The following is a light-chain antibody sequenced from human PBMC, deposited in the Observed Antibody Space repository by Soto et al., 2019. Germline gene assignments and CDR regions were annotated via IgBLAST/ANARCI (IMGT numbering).Light chain of an antibody. CDR1: QSVISTY. V-gene: IGKV3-20*01. Sequence: EIVLTQSPGTLSLSPGEIATLSCRTSQSVISTYLAWYQQKPGQAPRILIYGASSRATGIPDRFSDSGSGTDFTLTISRMEPEDFAVYYCQQYRDSLGTFGQGTKVEIK. J-gene: IGKJ1*01. CDR3: QQYRDSLGT. CDR2: GAS.